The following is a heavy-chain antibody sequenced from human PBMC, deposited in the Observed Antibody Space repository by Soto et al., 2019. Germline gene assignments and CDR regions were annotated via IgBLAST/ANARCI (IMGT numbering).Heavy chain of an antibody. J-gene: IGHJ6*03. CDR3: ARKNYDFWSGYAPYMDV. CDR2: MNPNSGNT. V-gene: IGHV1-8*01. CDR1: GYTFTSYD. D-gene: IGHD3-3*01. Sequence: ASVKVSCKASGYTFTSYDINWVRQATGQGLEWMGWMNPNSGNTGYAQKFQGRVTMTRNTSISTAYMELSSLRSEDTAVYYCARKNYDFWSGYAPYMDVWGKGTTVTVSS.